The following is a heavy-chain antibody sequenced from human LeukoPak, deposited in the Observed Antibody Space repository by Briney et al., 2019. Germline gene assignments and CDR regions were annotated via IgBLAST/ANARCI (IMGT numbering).Heavy chain of an antibody. CDR2: IYYSGST. Sequence: SETLSLTCTVSGASISNYYWSWIRQPPGKGLEWIGYIYYSGSTNYNPSLKSRATISVDTSKNQFSLRLSSVTAADTAVYYCAAEGSSGFDYWGQGTLVTVSS. J-gene: IGHJ4*02. CDR1: GASISNYY. D-gene: IGHD6-19*01. CDR3: AAEGSSGFDY. V-gene: IGHV4-59*01.